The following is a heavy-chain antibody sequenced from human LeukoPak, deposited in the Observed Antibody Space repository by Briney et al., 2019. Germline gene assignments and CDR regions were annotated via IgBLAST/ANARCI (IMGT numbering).Heavy chain of an antibody. CDR1: GGSISSGDYY. Sequence: PSETLSLTCTVSGGSISSGDYYWSWIRQPPGKGLEWIGYIYYSGTTYYNPSLRSRITISADTSNNQFSLQLSSVSAADTAVYYCARDSRSRGITIFGVVIKQGPFDYWGQGTLVTVSS. CDR3: ARDSRSRGITIFGVVIKQGPFDY. CDR2: IYYSGTT. J-gene: IGHJ4*02. V-gene: IGHV4-30-4*01. D-gene: IGHD3-3*01.